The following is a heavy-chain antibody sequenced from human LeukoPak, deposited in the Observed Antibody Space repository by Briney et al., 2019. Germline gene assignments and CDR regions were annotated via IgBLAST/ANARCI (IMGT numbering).Heavy chain of an antibody. Sequence: GGSLRLSCAASGFTFSSYGMHWVRQAPGKGLEWVAFIRYDGSNKYYADSVKGRFTISRDNSKNTLYLQMNSLRAEDTAVYYCAKDWGRGYSYGYRGGYYYMDVWGKGTTVTISS. V-gene: IGHV3-30*02. CDR3: AKDWGRGYSYGYRGGYYYMDV. J-gene: IGHJ6*03. D-gene: IGHD5-18*01. CDR2: IRYDGSNK. CDR1: GFTFSSYG.